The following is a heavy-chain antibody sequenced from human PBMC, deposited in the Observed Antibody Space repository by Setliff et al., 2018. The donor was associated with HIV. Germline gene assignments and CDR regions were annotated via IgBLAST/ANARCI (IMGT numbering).Heavy chain of an antibody. CDR2: IYSSGST. J-gene: IGHJ4*02. CDR3: ARGTFSGPDY. CDR1: GDSINSGNYY. D-gene: IGHD1-26*01. Sequence: SETLSLTCTVSGDSINSGNYYWSWVRQPAGKGLEWIGRIYSSGSTNYNPALKSRVTISVDTSKNHFSLKLSSVTAADTAVYYCARGTFSGPDYWGQGTLVTVSS. V-gene: IGHV4-61*02.